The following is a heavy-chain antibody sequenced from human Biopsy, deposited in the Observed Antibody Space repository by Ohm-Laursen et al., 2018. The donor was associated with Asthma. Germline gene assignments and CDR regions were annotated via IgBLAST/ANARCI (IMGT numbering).Heavy chain of an antibody. Sequence: SDTLSLTCDVYPGSFSGFYWTWIRQSPEKGLEWIGSIYYSGTTYYNPSLESRVTVSADTSKNQFSLKLTSVTAADTAVYYCVRGSSSWHHGPFHYYYGLDVWGQGTTATVSS. CDR3: VRGSSSWHHGPFHYYYGLDV. D-gene: IGHD6-13*01. J-gene: IGHJ6*02. CDR1: PGSFSGFY. V-gene: IGHV4-34*01. CDR2: IYYSGTT.